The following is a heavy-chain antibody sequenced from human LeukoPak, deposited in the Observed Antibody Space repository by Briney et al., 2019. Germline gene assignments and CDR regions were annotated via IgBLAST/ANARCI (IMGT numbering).Heavy chain of an antibody. V-gene: IGHV4-59*01. CDR1: GGSISSYY. D-gene: IGHD4-17*01. CDR3: AVRQTYGDYFDY. CDR2: IYYSGST. J-gene: IGHJ4*02. Sequence: SETLSLTCTVSGGSISSYYWSWIRQPPGRGLEWIGYIYYSGSTNYNPSLKSRVTISVDTSKNQFSLKLSSVTAADTAVYYCAVRQTYGDYFDYWGQGTLVTVSS.